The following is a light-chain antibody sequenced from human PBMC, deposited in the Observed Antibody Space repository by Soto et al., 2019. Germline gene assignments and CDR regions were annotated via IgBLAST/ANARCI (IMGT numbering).Light chain of an antibody. CDR2: EVT. Sequence: VLTQSASVSGSPGQSITISCTGTSSDVGSYNLVSWYQQHPGKAPKLMIYEVTKRPSGVSNRFSGSKSGNTASLTISWLQAEDEADYYCWSYAGSSTFFYVFGSGTKVTVL. CDR1: SSDVGSYNL. CDR3: WSYAGSSTFFYV. V-gene: IGLV2-23*02. J-gene: IGLJ1*01.